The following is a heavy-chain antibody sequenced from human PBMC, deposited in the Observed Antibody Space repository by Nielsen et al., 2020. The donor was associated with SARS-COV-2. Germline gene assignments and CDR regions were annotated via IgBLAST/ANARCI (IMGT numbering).Heavy chain of an antibody. CDR1: GFTFSSYG. V-gene: IGHV3-30*03. Sequence: GGSLRLSCAASGFTFSSYGMHWVRQAPGKGLEWVAVISYDGSNKYYADSVKGRFTISRDNSKNTLYLQMNSLRAEDTALYYCVRGMNYYYGMDVWGQGTTVTVSS. J-gene: IGHJ6*02. CDR3: VRGMNYYYGMDV. CDR2: ISYDGSNK.